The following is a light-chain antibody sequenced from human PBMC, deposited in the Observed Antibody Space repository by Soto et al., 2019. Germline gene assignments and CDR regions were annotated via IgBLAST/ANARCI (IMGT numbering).Light chain of an antibody. CDR3: RSYAGSNNFV. Sequence: QSALTQPPSASGFPGQSVTISCTGTSSDVGYYDYVSWYQQHPGKAPKLVIYEVTKRPSGVPDRVSASKSGNTASLTVSGLRADDEADYYCRSYAGSNNFVFGGGTKLTVL. CDR2: EVT. CDR1: SSDVGYYDY. V-gene: IGLV2-8*01. J-gene: IGLJ2*01.